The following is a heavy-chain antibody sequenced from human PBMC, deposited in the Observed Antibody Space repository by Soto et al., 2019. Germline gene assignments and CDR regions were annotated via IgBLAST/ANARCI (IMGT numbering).Heavy chain of an antibody. J-gene: IGHJ4*02. Sequence: QVQLQESGPGLVKPSETLSLTCTVSGGSISSYYWSWIRQPPGKGLEWIGYIYYSGSTNYNLSLKSRVTISVDTSKNQFSLKLSSVTAADTAVYYCARHVGYDSPSGPSPPHYWGQGTLVTVSS. CDR1: GGSISSYY. V-gene: IGHV4-59*08. D-gene: IGHD3-16*01. CDR3: ARHVGYDSPSGPSPPHY. CDR2: IYYSGST.